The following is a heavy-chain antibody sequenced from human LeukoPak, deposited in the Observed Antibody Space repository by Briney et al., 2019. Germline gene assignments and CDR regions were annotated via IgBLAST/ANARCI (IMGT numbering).Heavy chain of an antibody. CDR1: GGSISSGSSY. J-gene: IGHJ5*02. V-gene: IGHV4-61*02. D-gene: IGHD2/OR15-2a*01. CDR2: IYTSGNT. CDR3: TRGDNT. Sequence: PSQTLSLTCTVSGGSISSGSSYWSWIRQPAGKGLAWIGRIYTSGNTNYKPSRQSRVTVSIDTAKNQFSLKLSSVTAADTAVYHCTRGDNTWGQGTLVTVSS.